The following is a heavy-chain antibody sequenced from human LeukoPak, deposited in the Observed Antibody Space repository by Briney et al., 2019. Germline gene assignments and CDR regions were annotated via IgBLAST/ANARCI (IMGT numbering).Heavy chain of an antibody. V-gene: IGHV4-39*01. CDR2: IYYSGST. J-gene: IGHJ3*02. D-gene: IGHD3-16*01. CDR3: ASRIIYVLYAFDI. CDR1: GGSLSSSRYY. Sequence: KPSETLSLTCTVSGGSLSSSRYYWGWIRQPPGKGLEWIGSIYYSGSTYYNPSLKSPVSISADTSKNQFSLKLSSVTAADTAVYYCASRIIYVLYAFDIWGQGTMVTVSS.